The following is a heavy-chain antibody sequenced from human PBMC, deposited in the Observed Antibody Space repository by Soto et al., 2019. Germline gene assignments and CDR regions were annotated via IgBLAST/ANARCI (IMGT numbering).Heavy chain of an antibody. D-gene: IGHD6-19*01. CDR3: AKSGGNGWFADAFDV. CDR1: GFIVSSYY. CDR2: IYSGGST. Sequence: GGSLRLSCAGSGFIVSSYYMSWVRQAPGKGLEWISVIYSGGSTYYADSVKGRFTISRDNSENTLYLQLNSLRAEDTAVYYCAKSGGNGWFADAFDVWGQGTMVAVSS. V-gene: IGHV3-53*01. J-gene: IGHJ3*01.